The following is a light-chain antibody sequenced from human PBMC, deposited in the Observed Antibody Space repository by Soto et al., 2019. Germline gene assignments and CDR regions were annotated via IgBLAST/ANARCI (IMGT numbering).Light chain of an antibody. V-gene: IGLV2-14*03. Sequence: QSAVTQPASVSGSPGQSITISCTGTSSDIGAYNFVSWYQQHPGKATKLMLYDVNIRPSGVSNRFSGSKSGNTASLTISGLQAEDEADYYCTSWTTSTTMIFGGGTKVTVL. CDR1: SSDIGAYNF. CDR2: DVN. J-gene: IGLJ2*01. CDR3: TSWTTSTTMI.